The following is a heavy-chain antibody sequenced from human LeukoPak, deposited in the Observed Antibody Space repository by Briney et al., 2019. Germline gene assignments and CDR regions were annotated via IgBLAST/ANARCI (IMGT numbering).Heavy chain of an antibody. D-gene: IGHD3-9*01. Sequence: PSETLSLTCTVSGGSISSYYWSWIRQPPGKGLEWIGYIYYSGSTNYNPSLKSRVTISVDTSKNQFSLKLSSVTAADTAVYYCANIAGYDILTGYSYWGQGTLVTVSS. CDR1: GGSISSYY. CDR2: IYYSGST. CDR3: ANIAGYDILTGYSY. J-gene: IGHJ4*02. V-gene: IGHV4-59*01.